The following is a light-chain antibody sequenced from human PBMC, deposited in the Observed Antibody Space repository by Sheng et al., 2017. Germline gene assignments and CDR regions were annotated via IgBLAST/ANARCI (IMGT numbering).Light chain of an antibody. Sequence: IQLTQSPSSLSAAVGDRVTISCRASQGISSFLVWYQQKPGEAPKLLISGASTLQSGVPSRFSGGGSGTDFTLSINSLQPEDFATYYCQHLHSYPYSFGQGSKLEI. CDR3: QHLHSYPYS. CDR2: GAS. J-gene: IGKJ2*03. V-gene: IGKV1-9*01. CDR1: QGISSF.